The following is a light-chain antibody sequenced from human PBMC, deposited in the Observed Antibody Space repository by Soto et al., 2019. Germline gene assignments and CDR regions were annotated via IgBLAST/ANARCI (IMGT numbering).Light chain of an antibody. CDR1: SSY. J-gene: IGLJ2*01. V-gene: IGLV1-51*01. CDR2: DTV. CDR3: ATWDRSLSAVI. Sequence: QSVLTQPPSVSAAPGQKVTISCSGSSSYVSWFQQVPGTAPKLVIHDTVKRPSGIPDRFSGSKSGSSATLDITGLQAGDEADYYCATWDRSLSAVIFGGGTQLTVL.